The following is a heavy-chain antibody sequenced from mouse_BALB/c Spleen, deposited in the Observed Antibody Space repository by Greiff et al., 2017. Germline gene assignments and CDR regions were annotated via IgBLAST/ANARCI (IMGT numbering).Heavy chain of an antibody. CDR3: ARNIGDYDWFAY. J-gene: IGHJ3*01. CDR2: IWSGGST. V-gene: IGHV2-2*02. Sequence: QVHVKQSGPGLVQPSQSLSITCTVSGFSLTSYGVHWVRQSPGKGLEWLGVIWSGGSTDYNAAFISRLSISKDNSKSQVFFKMNSLQANDTAIYYCARNIGDYDWFAYWGKGTLVTVAA. CDR1: GFSLTSYG. D-gene: IGHD2-4*01.